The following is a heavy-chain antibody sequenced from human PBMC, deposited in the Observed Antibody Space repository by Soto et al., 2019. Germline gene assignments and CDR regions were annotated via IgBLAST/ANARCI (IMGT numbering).Heavy chain of an antibody. Sequence: QLQLQESGPGLVKPSETLSLTCTVSGGSISSSSYYWGWIRQPPGKGLEWIGSIYYSGSTYYNPSLKSRVTISVDTSKNQFSLKLSSVTAADTAVYYCARRRLRLGELSLEDYFDYWGQGTLVTVSS. CDR3: ARRRLRLGELSLEDYFDY. CDR2: IYYSGST. V-gene: IGHV4-39*01. D-gene: IGHD3-16*02. CDR1: GGSISSSSYY. J-gene: IGHJ4*02.